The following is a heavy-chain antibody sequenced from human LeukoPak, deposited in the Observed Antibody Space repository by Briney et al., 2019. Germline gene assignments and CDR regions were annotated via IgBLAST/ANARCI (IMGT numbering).Heavy chain of an antibody. CDR3: ARDQPYYDFWSGGGFDY. V-gene: IGHV4-4*07. CDR2: IYTSGST. Sequence: SETLSLTCTVSGGSISSYYWSWIRQPAGQGLEWIGRIYTSGSTNYNPSLTSRVTMSVDTSKNQFSLKLSSVTAADTAVYYCARDQPYYDFWSGGGFDYWGQGTLVTVSS. CDR1: GGSISSYY. D-gene: IGHD3-3*01. J-gene: IGHJ4*02.